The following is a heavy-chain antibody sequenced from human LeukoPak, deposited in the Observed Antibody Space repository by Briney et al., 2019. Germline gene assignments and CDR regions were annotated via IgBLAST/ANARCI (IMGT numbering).Heavy chain of an antibody. Sequence: ASVKVSCKASGYTFTSYYMHRVRQAPGQGLEWMGIINPSGGSTSYAQKFQGRVTMTRDTSTSTVYMELSSLRSGDTAVYYCAVQEMVTTPLLDYWGQGTLVTVSS. CDR1: GYTFTSYY. CDR3: AVQEMVTTPLLDY. CDR2: INPSGGST. D-gene: IGHD5-24*01. J-gene: IGHJ4*02. V-gene: IGHV1-46*01.